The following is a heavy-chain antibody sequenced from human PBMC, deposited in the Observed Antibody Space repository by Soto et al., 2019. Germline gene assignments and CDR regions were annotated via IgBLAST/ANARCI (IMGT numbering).Heavy chain of an antibody. Sequence: GGSLRLSCTTSGFTFGDYAMSLFRLALGKGLEWVGIVRNTAYCETTEYAASVKGRFTISRDDSKSIAYLQMNSLKTEDTAVYYCTRVVQMATITLFDYWGQGT. CDR3: TRVVQMATITLFDY. CDR2: VRNTAYCETT. D-gene: IGHD5-12*01. CDR1: GFTFGDYA. V-gene: IGHV3-49*03. J-gene: IGHJ4*02.